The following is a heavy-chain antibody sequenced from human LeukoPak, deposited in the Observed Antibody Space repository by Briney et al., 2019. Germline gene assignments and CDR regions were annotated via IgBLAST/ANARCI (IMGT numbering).Heavy chain of an antibody. CDR1: GYTFTSYG. J-gene: IGHJ4*02. CDR3: ARGSTSSGAFDY. CDR2: ISAYNGNT. Sequence: ASVKVSCKASGYTFTSYGISWVRQAPGQGLEWMGWISAYNGNTNYAQKLQGRVTITADESTSTAYMELSSLRSEDTAVYYCARGSTSSGAFDYWDQGTLVTVPS. D-gene: IGHD2-2*01. V-gene: IGHV1-18*01.